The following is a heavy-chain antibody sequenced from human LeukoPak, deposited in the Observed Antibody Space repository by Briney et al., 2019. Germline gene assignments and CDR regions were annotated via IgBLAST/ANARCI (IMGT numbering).Heavy chain of an antibody. CDR2: ISAYNGNT. CDR1: GYTFTSYG. CDR3: ARGAYCGGDCSSSDAFDI. Sequence: GASVKVSCKASGYTFTSYGISWVRQAPGQGLEWMGWISAYNGNTNYAQNLQGRVTLTTDTSTTTASLELRSLRSDDTAVYYCARGAYCGGDCSSSDAFDIWGQGTMVTVSS. D-gene: IGHD2-21*01. J-gene: IGHJ3*02. V-gene: IGHV1-18*01.